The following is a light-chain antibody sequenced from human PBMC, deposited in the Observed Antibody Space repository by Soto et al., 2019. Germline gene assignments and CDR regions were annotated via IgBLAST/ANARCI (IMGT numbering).Light chain of an antibody. CDR2: DAS. Sequence: EIVMTQSPATLSVSPGERATLSCRASHSVSSYLAWYQQKPGLAPRLLIYDASSRATGIPDRFSGSGSGTDFTLTISRLEPEDFAVYYCQQYGSSPTFGQGTKVDIK. J-gene: IGKJ1*01. CDR3: QQYGSSPT. CDR1: HSVSSY. V-gene: IGKV3D-20*01.